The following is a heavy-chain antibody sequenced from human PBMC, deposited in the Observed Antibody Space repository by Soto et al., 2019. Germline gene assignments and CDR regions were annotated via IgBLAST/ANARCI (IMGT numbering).Heavy chain of an antibody. CDR1: GFTFSSYG. V-gene: IGHV3-33*01. CDR3: ARENYSNYPLGSYYYYYYMDV. CDR2: IWYDGSNK. D-gene: IGHD4-4*01. J-gene: IGHJ6*03. Sequence: GGSLRLSCAASGFTFSSYGMHWVRQAPGKGLEWVAVIWYDGSNKYYADSVKGRFTISRDNSKNTLYLQMNSLRAEDTAVYYCARENYSNYPLGSYYYYYYMDVWGKGTTVTVSS.